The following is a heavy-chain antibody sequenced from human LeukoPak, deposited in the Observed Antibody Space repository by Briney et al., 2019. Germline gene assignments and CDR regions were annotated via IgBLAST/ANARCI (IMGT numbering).Heavy chain of an antibody. V-gene: IGHV3-7*01. CDR1: GFTFSSYW. CDR2: IKQDGSEK. Sequence: PGGSLRLSCAASGFTFSSYWMSWVRQAPGKGLEWVANIKQDGSEKYYVDSVKGRFTISRDNAKNSLYLQMNSLRAEDTAVYYCARVRSTMVRGVISGFDPWGQGTLVTVSS. CDR3: ARVRSTMVRGVISGFDP. D-gene: IGHD3-10*01. J-gene: IGHJ5*02.